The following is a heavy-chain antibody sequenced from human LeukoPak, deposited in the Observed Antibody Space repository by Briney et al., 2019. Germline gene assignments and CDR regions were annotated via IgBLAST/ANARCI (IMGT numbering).Heavy chain of an antibody. CDR2: ISSSSSYI. J-gene: IGHJ4*02. CDR3: ARDLKRNYFDY. CDR1: GFTFSSYS. Sequence: SGGSLRLSCAASGFTFSSYSMNWVRQAPGKGLEWVSSISSSSSYIYYADSVKGRFTISRDNAKNSLYLQMNSLRAEDTAVYYCARDLKRNYFDYWGQGTLVTVSS. V-gene: IGHV3-21*01.